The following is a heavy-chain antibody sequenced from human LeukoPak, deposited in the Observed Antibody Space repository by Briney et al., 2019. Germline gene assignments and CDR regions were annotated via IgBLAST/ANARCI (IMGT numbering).Heavy chain of an antibody. J-gene: IGHJ4*02. CDR3: ARGSPGWELLIHFDY. D-gene: IGHD1-26*01. V-gene: IGHV4-59*01. Sequence: SETLSLTCTVSGGSISSYSWSWIRQPPGKGLEWIGYIYYSGSTNYNPSLKSRVTISVDTSKNQFSLKLSSVTAADTAVYYCARGSPGWELLIHFDYWGQGTLVTVSS. CDR1: GGSISSYS. CDR2: IYYSGST.